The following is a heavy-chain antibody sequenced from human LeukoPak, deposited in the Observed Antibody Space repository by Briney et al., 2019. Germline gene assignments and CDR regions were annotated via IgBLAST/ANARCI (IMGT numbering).Heavy chain of an antibody. V-gene: IGHV4-34*01. CDR1: GGSLSSYY. D-gene: IGHD6-25*01. CDR3: ARETAATYYYYYYYMDV. J-gene: IGHJ6*03. Sequence: PSETLSLTCTVSGGSLSSYYWSWIRQPPGKGLEWIGEINHSGSTNYNPSLKSRVTISVDTSKNQFSLKLSSVTAADTAVYYCARETAATYYYYYYYMDVWGKGTTVTVSS. CDR2: INHSGST.